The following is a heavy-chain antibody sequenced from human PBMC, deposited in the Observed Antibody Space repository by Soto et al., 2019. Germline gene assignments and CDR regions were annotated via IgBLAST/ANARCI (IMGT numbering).Heavy chain of an antibody. CDR3: ANERATTYACDY. Sequence: GGSLRLSCAASGFTFSRDGMSWVRQAPGKGLEGVSLITDNGGSTYYADSVKGRFTISRDNTKNTLFLQMNSLRAEDTAVYYCANERATTYACDYWGEGALVTVSS. V-gene: IGHV3-23*01. CDR2: ITDNGGST. D-gene: IGHD4-17*01. J-gene: IGHJ4*02. CDR1: GFTFSRDG.